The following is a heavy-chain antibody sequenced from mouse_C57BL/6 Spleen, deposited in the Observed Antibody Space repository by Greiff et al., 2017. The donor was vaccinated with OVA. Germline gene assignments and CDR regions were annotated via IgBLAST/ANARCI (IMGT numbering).Heavy chain of an antibody. Sequence: QVQLQQSGAELMKPGASVKLSCKATGYTFTGYWIAWVKQRPGHGLEWIGEILPGSGSTNYNEKFKGKATFTAATSSNTAYMPLSCLTTEDSSIYDGATVDYGYDEGYFDVWGTGTTVTVSS. D-gene: IGHD2-2*01. CDR1: GYTFTGYW. CDR3: ATVDYGYDEGYFDV. CDR2: ILPGSGST. V-gene: IGHV1-9*01. J-gene: IGHJ1*03.